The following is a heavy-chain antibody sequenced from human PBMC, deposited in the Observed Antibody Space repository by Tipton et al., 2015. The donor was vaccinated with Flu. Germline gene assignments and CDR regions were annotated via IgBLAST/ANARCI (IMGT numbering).Heavy chain of an antibody. V-gene: IGHV3-49*03. CDR1: GFTFGDYA. J-gene: IGHJ6*03. CDR3: TRDISYYDFWSGYYTEPSGTAMDV. CDR2: IRSKAYGGTT. D-gene: IGHD3-3*01. Sequence: SLRLSCTASGFTFGDYAMSWFRQAPGKGLEWVGFIRSKAYGGTTEYAASVKGRFTISRDDSKSIAYLQMNSLKTEDTAVYYCTRDISYYDFWSGYYTEPSGTAMDVWGKGTTVTVSS.